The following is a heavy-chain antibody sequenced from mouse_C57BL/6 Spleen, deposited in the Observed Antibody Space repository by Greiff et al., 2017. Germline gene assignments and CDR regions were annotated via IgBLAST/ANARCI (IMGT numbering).Heavy chain of an antibody. J-gene: IGHJ3*01. D-gene: IGHD2-10*01. Sequence: EVKVEESGGGLVQPGGSLSLSCAASGFTFTDYYMSWVRQPPGKALEWLGFIRNKANGYTTEYSASVKGRFTISRDNSQSILYLQMNALRAEDSATYYCARYSSYYTWFAYWGQGTLVTVSA. CDR3: ARYSSYYTWFAY. V-gene: IGHV7-3*01. CDR1: GFTFTDYY. CDR2: IRNKANGYTT.